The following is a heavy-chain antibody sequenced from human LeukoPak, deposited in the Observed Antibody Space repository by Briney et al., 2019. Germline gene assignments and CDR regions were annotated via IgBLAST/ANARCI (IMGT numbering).Heavy chain of an antibody. CDR2: ISSNGGST. V-gene: IGHV3-64*01. Sequence: TGGSLRLSCAASGFTFSSYAMHWVRQAPGKGLEYVSAISSNGGSTYYANSVKGRFTISRDNSKNTLYLQMGSLRAEDMAVYYCARDLSGSSSYFQHWGQGTLVTVSS. J-gene: IGHJ1*01. D-gene: IGHD1-26*01. CDR1: GFTFSSYA. CDR3: ARDLSGSSSYFQH.